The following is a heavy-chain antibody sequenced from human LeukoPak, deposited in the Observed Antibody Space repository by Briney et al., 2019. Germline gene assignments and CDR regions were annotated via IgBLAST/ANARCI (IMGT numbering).Heavy chain of an antibody. CDR2: MNPNSGNT. D-gene: IGHD1-26*01. V-gene: IGHV1-8*01. J-gene: IGHJ6*02. CDR3: ARDGRRVHFPPFGYGMDV. CDR1: GYTFTSYD. Sequence: ASVKVSCKASGYTFTSYDINWVRQATGQGLEWMGWMNPNSGNTGYAQKFQGRVTMTRNTSISTAYMELSSLRSEDTAVYYCARDGRRVHFPPFGYGMDVWGQGTTVTVSS.